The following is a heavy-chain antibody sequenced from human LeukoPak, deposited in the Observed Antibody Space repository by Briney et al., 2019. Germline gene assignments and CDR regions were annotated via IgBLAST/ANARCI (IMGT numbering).Heavy chain of an antibody. V-gene: IGHV4-4*02. CDR1: GGSISSSNW. Sequence: SETLSLTCAVSGGSISSSNWWSWVRQPPGKGLEWIGEIYHSGSTNYNPSLKSRVTISADKSKNQFSLKLSSVTAADTAVYYCARAATLRYYYDSSGYYYFDYWGQGTLVTVSS. D-gene: IGHD3-22*01. CDR3: ARAATLRYYYDSSGYYYFDY. J-gene: IGHJ4*02. CDR2: IYHSGST.